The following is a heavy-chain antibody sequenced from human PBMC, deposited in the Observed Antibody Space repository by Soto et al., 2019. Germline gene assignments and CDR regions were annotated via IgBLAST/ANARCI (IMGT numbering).Heavy chain of an antibody. CDR3: AVRNDAFDI. CDR2: ISYDGSNK. CDR1: GFTFSSYA. V-gene: IGHV3-30-3*01. Sequence: PGGSLRLSCAASGFTFSSYAMHWVRQAPGKGLEWVAVISYDGSNKYYADSVKGRFTTSRDNSKNTLYLQMNSLRAEDTAVYYCAVRNDAFDIWGQGTMVTVSS. J-gene: IGHJ3*02.